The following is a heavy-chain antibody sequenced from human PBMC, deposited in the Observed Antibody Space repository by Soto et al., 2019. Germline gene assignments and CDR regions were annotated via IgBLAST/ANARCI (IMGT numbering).Heavy chain of an antibody. CDR1: GFPFTNGW. CDR2: IKSKTDGETR. D-gene: IGHD6-13*01. Sequence: EVQLVESGGGLVKPGGSLRLSCATSGFPFTNGWMSWVRQAPGKGLEWVGRIKSKTDGETRDYAGHVKDRFTISRDASKKTLYLQMNSLKSEDTAVYYCSTDLGYYGMDIWGQGTTVTVSS. CDR3: STDLGYYGMDI. J-gene: IGHJ6*02. V-gene: IGHV3-15*01.